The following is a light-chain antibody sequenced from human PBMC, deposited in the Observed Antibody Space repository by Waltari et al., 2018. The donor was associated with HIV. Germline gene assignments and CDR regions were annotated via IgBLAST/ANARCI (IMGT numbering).Light chain of an antibody. CDR3: QSYDSSLSVLWV. CDR1: SSNIGAGYD. J-gene: IGLJ3*02. V-gene: IGLV1-40*01. CDR2: GNS. Sequence: QSVLTQPPSVSGAPGQRVTISCTGSSSNIGAGYDVHWYQQLPGTAPKLLIYGNSNRPAGVPDRFSGSKSGTSASLAITGLQADDEADYYCQSYDSSLSVLWVFGGGTKLTVL.